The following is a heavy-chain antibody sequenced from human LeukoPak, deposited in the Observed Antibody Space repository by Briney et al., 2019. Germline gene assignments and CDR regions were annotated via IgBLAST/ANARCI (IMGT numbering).Heavy chain of an antibody. D-gene: IGHD1/OR15-1a*01. J-gene: IGHJ3*02. Sequence: SETLSLTCTVSGGSIRNFYWSWIRQPPGKGLEWIGYIYYSGTTKYNPSLKSRVTISVDASKNQFSLKLNSVTAADTAVYYCARENRQAFDIWGQGTMVTVSS. V-gene: IGHV4-59*01. CDR1: GGSIRNFY. CDR2: IYYSGTT. CDR3: ARENRQAFDI.